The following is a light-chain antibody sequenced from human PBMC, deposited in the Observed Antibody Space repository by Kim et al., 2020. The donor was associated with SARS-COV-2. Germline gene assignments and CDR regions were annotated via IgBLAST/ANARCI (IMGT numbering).Light chain of an antibody. CDR3: QKYGTSPPYT. V-gene: IGKV3-20*01. J-gene: IGKJ2*01. Sequence: SPGARATLSCRASQTDSSKYLGWYQQKPGQAPRLLIYGASSRATGIPDRFSGSGSGTDFTLTISGLEPEDFAVYYCQKYGTSPPYTFGQGTKLEI. CDR2: GAS. CDR1: QTDSSKY.